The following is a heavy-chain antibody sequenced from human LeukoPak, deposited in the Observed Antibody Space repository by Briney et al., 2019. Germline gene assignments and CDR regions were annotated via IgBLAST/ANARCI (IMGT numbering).Heavy chain of an antibody. D-gene: IGHD5-12*01. CDR3: ARAGGYASSWAY. J-gene: IGHJ4*02. Sequence: PGGSLRLSCEASGFTFSSYAMSWVRQAPGKGLEWVANIKQDGSEKNYVDSVKGRFTISRDNAKNSLELQMNSLRDEDTAVYYCARAGGYASSWAYWGQGTLVTVSS. CDR2: IKQDGSEK. CDR1: GFTFSSYA. V-gene: IGHV3-7*01.